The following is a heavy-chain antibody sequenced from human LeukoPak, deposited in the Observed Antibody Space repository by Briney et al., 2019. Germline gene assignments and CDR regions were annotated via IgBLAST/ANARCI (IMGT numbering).Heavy chain of an antibody. V-gene: IGHV7-4-1*02. D-gene: IGHD4-17*01. CDR2: INTNAGNP. J-gene: IGHJ1*01. CDR3: ARSVTPQYFQH. Sequence: ASVKVSCKASGYTFTSYGLNWVRQAPGQGLEWMGWINTNAGNPTYAQGFTGRFVFSLDTSVSTAYLQISSLKAEDTAVYYCARSVTPQYFQHWGQGTLVTVSS. CDR1: GYTFTSYG.